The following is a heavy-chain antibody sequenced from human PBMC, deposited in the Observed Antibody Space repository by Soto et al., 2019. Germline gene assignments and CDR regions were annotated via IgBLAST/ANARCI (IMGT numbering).Heavy chain of an antibody. CDR1: GYSFTSYG. Sequence: QVQLVQSAAEAKKPGASVKVSCKASGYSFTSYGVSWVRRAPGQGLEWMGWISPYNGHIQSVQRFQGRVSMTTDTSTKTAYMELRNLRSDDTAQYYCTRDLTIVPATHPRLENYGMDVWGQGTTVIVSS. CDR3: TRDLTIVPATHPRLENYGMDV. D-gene: IGHD2-2*01. J-gene: IGHJ6*02. V-gene: IGHV1-18*01. CDR2: ISPYNGHI.